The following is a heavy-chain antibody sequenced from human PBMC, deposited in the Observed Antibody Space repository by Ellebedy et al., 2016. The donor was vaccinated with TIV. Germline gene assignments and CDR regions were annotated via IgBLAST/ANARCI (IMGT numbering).Heavy chain of an antibody. CDR2: INHSGST. J-gene: IGHJ4*02. D-gene: IGHD3-22*01. CDR3: ARSSHDYYDSSGSGFQNGPRDY. CDR1: GGSFSGYY. V-gene: IGHV4-34*01. Sequence: SETLSLXCAVYGGSFSGYYWSWIRQPPGKGLEWIGEINHSGSTNYNPSLKSRVTISVDTSKNQFSLKLSSVTAADTAVYYCARSSHDYYDSSGSGFQNGPRDYWGQGTLVTVSS.